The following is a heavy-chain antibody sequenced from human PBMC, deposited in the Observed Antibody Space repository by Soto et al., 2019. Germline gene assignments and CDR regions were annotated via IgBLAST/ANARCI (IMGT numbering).Heavy chain of an antibody. Sequence: QVQLMQSGAEVNKPGASVKVSCKASGDTFTDYYIHWVLQAPGQGLEWMGTVNPSGGHTTYAQHFLGRVTMTRDTSTSTLYMELTSLTSDDTAIYYCARGGHVVVVTAALDYWGQGTLVTVSS. CDR3: ARGGHVVVVTAALDY. D-gene: IGHD2-21*02. CDR2: VNPSGGHT. CDR1: GDTFTDYY. J-gene: IGHJ4*02. V-gene: IGHV1-46*01.